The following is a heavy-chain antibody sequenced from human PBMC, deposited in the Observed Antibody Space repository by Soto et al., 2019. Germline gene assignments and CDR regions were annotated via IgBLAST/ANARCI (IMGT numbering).Heavy chain of an antibody. J-gene: IGHJ5*02. CDR2: ISSSSSYI. V-gene: IGHV3-21*01. D-gene: IGHD3-10*01. Sequence: GGSLRLSCAASGFTFSSYSMNWVRQAPGKGLEWVSSISSSSSYIYYADSVKGRFTISRDNAKNSLYLQMNSLRAEDTAVYYCARSAGSGTYPTWGQGTLVTVSS. CDR1: GFTFSSYS. CDR3: ARSAGSGTYPT.